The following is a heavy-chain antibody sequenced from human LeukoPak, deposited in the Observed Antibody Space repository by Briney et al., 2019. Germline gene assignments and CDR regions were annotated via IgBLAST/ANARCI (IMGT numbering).Heavy chain of an antibody. Sequence: GGSLRLSCAASGFTFDDYAMHWVRQAPGKGLEWVSGISWNSGSIGYADSVKGRFTISRDNSKNILYLQMSSLRREDTAVYYCAKPSGSGVDYWGQGIRVTVSS. CDR2: ISWNSGSI. V-gene: IGHV3-9*01. J-gene: IGHJ4*02. CDR1: GFTFDDYA. D-gene: IGHD1-26*01. CDR3: AKPSGSGVDY.